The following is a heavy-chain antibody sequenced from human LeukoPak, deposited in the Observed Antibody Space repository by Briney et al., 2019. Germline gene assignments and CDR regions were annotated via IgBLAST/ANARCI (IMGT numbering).Heavy chain of an antibody. Sequence: GGSLRLSCAASGFTFSRYWMHWVRQAPGKGLVWVSRINGDGSDISYADSVEGRFTISRDNAKNTVYLQVNSLRAEDTAVYYCARGSLGDGSLLIDYWGQGTLVTVSS. D-gene: IGHD1-26*01. CDR2: INGDGSDI. CDR1: GFTFSRYW. CDR3: ARGSLGDGSLLIDY. V-gene: IGHV3-74*01. J-gene: IGHJ4*02.